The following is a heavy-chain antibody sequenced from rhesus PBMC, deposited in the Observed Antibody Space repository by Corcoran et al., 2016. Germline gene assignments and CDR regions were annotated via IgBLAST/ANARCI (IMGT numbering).Heavy chain of an antibody. Sequence: EVRLVESGGGLVQPGGSLRLSCAASGFTFSDYYISWVRQAPGKVPEWVGLIKKKASGGKAEYSASVKGRFTISRDDYKSIASLQMNSLKTEDTAVYYCTRGGGDYWGQGVLVTVSS. V-gene: IGHV3-116*02. CDR1: GFTFSDYY. J-gene: IGHJ4*01. CDR2: IKKKASGGKA. CDR3: TRGGGDY.